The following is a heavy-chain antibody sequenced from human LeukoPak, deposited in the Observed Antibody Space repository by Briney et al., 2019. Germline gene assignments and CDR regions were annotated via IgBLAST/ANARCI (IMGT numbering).Heavy chain of an antibody. CDR1: GYTLTELS. CDR2: FDPEDGET. CDR3: ATGRYYYDSSGYRLSY. V-gene: IGHV1-24*01. J-gene: IGHJ4*02. D-gene: IGHD3-22*01. Sequence: ASVRVSCKVSGYTLTELSMHWVRQAPGKGLEWTGGFDPEDGETIYAQKFQGRVTMTEDTSTDTAYMELSSLRSEDTAVYYCATGRYYYDSSGYRLSYWGQGTLVTVSS.